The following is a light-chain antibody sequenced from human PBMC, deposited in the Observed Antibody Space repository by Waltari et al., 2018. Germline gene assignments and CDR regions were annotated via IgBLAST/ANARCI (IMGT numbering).Light chain of an antibody. CDR3: YSTDSSGNHYV. J-gene: IGLJ1*01. CDR1: ALPKNS. CDR2: EDS. V-gene: IGLV3-10*01. Sequence: SYELTQAPSVSVSPGQTARITCSGAALPKNSAYWYQQKSGQAPVLVIYEDSKRPSGIPERFSGSSSGTMATLTISGAQVEDEADYYCYSTDSSGNHYVFGTGTKVTVL.